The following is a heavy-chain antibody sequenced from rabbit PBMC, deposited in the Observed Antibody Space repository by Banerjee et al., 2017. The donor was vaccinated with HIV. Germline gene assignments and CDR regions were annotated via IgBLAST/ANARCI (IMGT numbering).Heavy chain of an antibody. J-gene: IGHJ3*01. CDR2: IYAGSSGST. V-gene: IGHV1S45*01. Sequence: QEQLEESGGDLVKPEGSLTLTCTASGFSFSSSYWICWVRQAPGKGLEWIACIYAGSSGSTYYASWAKGRFTISKTSSTTVTLQMTSLTAADTATYFCAAMNTDSDYVLWGQGTLVTVS. D-gene: IGHD2-1*01. CDR1: GFSFSSSYW. CDR3: AAMNTDSDYVL.